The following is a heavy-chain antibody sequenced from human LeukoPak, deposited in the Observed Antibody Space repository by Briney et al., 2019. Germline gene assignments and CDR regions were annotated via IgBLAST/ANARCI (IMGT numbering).Heavy chain of an antibody. CDR2: IIPIFGTA. CDR3: ARIGLWYAFDI. D-gene: IGHD5-18*01. CDR1: GGTFSSYA. Sequence: GASVKVSCKASGGTFSSYAISWVRQAPGQGLEWMGGIIPIFGTANYAQKFQGRVTITADESTSTAYMELSSLRSEDTAAYYCARIGLWYAFDIWGQGTMVTVSS. V-gene: IGHV1-69*13. J-gene: IGHJ3*02.